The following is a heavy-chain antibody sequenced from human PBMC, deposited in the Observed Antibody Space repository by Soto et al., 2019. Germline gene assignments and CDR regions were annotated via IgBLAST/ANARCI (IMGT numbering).Heavy chain of an antibody. D-gene: IGHD3-10*01. V-gene: IGHV4-31*03. J-gene: IGHJ3*02. Sequence: QVQLQESGPGLVKPSQTLSLTCTVSGGSISSGGYYWSWIRQHPGKGLEWIGYIYYSGSTYYNPFLKGRVSISVATSKNRFPLKLGSVTAADTAVYYCARERGGSGGAFDIWGQGTMVTVSS. CDR1: GGSISSGGYY. CDR2: IYYSGST. CDR3: ARERGGSGGAFDI.